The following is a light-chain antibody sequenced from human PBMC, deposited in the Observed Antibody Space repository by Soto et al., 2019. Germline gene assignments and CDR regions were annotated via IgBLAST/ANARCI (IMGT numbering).Light chain of an antibody. CDR1: ALPKQY. Sequence: SYELTQPPSVSVSPGQTARIACSGDALPKQYAYWYQQKPGQAPVLLIYKDKERPSGIPERFSGSSSGTTVTLTIGGVQAEDEADYYCQSSDRGDTYWVFGGGTKVPVL. CDR2: KDK. J-gene: IGLJ3*02. CDR3: QSSDRGDTYWV. V-gene: IGLV3-25*02.